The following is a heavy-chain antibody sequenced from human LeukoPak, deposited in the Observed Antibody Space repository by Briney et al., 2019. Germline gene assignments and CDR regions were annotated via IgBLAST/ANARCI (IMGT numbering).Heavy chain of an antibody. CDR1: GDSISTHY. V-gene: IGHV4-4*07. D-gene: IGHD5-24*01. CDR2: VYTIGGT. Sequence: SETLSLTCIVSGDSISTHYWSWIRQPAGKGLEWIGRVYTIGGTDYNPSLRSQVTISVDTSKNQFSLKLNSVTAADTAIYYCAGGDGYNSGSFDYWGPGTLVTVSS. J-gene: IGHJ4*02. CDR3: AGGDGYNSGSFDY.